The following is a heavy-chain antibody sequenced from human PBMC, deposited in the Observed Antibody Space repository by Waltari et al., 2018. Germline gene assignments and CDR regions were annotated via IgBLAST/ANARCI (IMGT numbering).Heavy chain of an antibody. V-gene: IGHV3-7*01. D-gene: IGHD6-13*01. CDR1: GFTFSSYR. J-gene: IGHJ2*01. Sequence: EVQLVESGGGLVQPGGSLRLSCAASGFTFSSYRMTWVRQAPGKWLGCVANTKQDGSEKYYVHAVKGRFTISRDNAKNSLYLQMNSLRAEYTAVYYCARDFGQQLEDWYCDLWGRGTLVTVSS. CDR2: TKQDGSEK. CDR3: ARDFGQQLEDWYCDL.